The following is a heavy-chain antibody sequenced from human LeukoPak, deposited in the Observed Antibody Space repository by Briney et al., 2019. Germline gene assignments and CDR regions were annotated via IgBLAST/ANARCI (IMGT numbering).Heavy chain of an antibody. CDR1: GFTFSDYW. Sequence: GGSLRLSCAASGFTFSDYWMHWVRQAPGKGLVRVSRINSDGGSTTYADSVKGRFTISRDNAKNTLYLQMNSLRAEDTAVYYCAIGSYALGWGQGTLVTVSS. V-gene: IGHV3-74*01. CDR3: AIGSYALG. D-gene: IGHD3-16*01. J-gene: IGHJ4*02. CDR2: INSDGGST.